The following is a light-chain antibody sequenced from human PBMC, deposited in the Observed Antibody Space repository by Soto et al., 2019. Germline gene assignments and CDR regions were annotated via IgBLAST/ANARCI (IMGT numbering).Light chain of an antibody. CDR2: EVS. J-gene: IGLJ1*01. CDR1: SSDVGSYNR. Sequence: QSALTQPPSVSGSPGQSVTISCTGTSSDVGSYNRVSWFQQPPGTAPKLLIYEVSNRPSGVPDRISGSKSGNTASLTISGLQAEDEADYYCSSSTSISTYDFATGTMVPVL. V-gene: IGLV2-18*02. CDR3: SSSTSISTYD.